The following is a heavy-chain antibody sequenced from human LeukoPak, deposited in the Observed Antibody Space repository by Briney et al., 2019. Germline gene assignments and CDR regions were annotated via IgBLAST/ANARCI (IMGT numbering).Heavy chain of an antibody. D-gene: IGHD1-7*01. CDR3: ARDSDNWNYSS. CDR2: IYSGGST. V-gene: IGHV3-53*01. CDR1: GFTVSSNY. J-gene: IGHJ1*01. Sequence: GGSLRLSCAASGFTVSSNYMSWVRQAPGKGLEWVSVIYSGGSTYYADSVKGRFTISRDNSNNTLYLQMNSLRAEDTAVYYCARDSDNWNYSSWGQGTLVTVSS.